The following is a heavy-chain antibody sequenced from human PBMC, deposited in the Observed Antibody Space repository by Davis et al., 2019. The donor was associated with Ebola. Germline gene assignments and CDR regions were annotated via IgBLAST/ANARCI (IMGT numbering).Heavy chain of an antibody. CDR3: ARDRLAGGDY. Sequence: ASVKVSCKASGYTFTGYYMHWVRQAPGQGLEWMGWINPNSGGTNYAQKFQGRVTMTRDTSISTACMELNSLRSDDTAVYYCARDRLAGGDYWGQGTLVTVSS. J-gene: IGHJ4*02. V-gene: IGHV1-2*02. CDR2: INPNSGGT. CDR1: GYTFTGYY. D-gene: IGHD3-10*01.